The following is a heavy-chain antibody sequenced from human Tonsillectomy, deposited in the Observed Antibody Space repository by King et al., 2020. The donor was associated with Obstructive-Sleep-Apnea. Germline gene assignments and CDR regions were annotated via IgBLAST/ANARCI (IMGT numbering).Heavy chain of an antibody. V-gene: IGHV3-74*01. CDR1: GFTFSSYW. J-gene: IGHJ6*02. CDR2: INSDGSTT. Sequence: VQLVESGGGLVQPGGSLRLSYAASGFTFSSYWMHWVRQAPGKGLVWVSRINSDGSTTTYADSVKGRFTISRDNAKNTLHLQMSSLRAEDTAVYFCARDRDCRSTSCFFGMDVWGQGTTVTVSS. D-gene: IGHD2-2*01. CDR3: ARDRDCRSTSCFFGMDV.